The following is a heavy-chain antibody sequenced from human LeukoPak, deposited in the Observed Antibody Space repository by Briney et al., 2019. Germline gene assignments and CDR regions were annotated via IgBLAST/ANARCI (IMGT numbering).Heavy chain of an antibody. CDR3: ARDSFRGVTRALGY. D-gene: IGHD4-17*01. CDR2: IYSGGST. Sequence: PSETLSLTCAVYGGSFSGYYWSWVRQAPGKGLEWVSVIYSGGSTYYADSVKGRFTISRDNSKNTLYLQMNSLRAEDTAVYYCARDSFRGVTRALGYWGQGTLVTVSS. V-gene: IGHV3-66*01. J-gene: IGHJ4*02. CDR1: GGSFSGYY.